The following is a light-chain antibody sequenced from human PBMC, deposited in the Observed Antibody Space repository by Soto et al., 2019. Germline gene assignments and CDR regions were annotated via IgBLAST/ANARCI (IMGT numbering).Light chain of an antibody. J-gene: IGKJ5*01. Sequence: ELVRTQSEGTRSVSPCERATIPGLTSQSFSSNVAWYQQKPGQAPRLLSNGASTRATGIPARFSSSRSGTEFTLIISNLQSEDFSVYFYQQYHNCPPITVGQGTRLDIK. CDR1: QSFSSN. CDR3: QQYHNCPPIT. CDR2: GAS. V-gene: IGKV3D-15*01.